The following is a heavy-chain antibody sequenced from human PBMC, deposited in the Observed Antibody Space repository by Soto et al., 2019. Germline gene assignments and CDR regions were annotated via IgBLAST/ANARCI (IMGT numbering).Heavy chain of an antibody. CDR2: INGGNGKT. CDR1: GFNFTPYS. Sequence: ASVKVSCKASGFNFTPYSMHWVRQAPGQRLEWMAWINGGNGKTEYSQKFQGRVTISRDTSASTVYMELSSLTSEDTAVYYCARELEAPGTSFDYWGQGALVTVSS. J-gene: IGHJ4*02. D-gene: IGHD6-13*01. CDR3: ARELEAPGTSFDY. V-gene: IGHV1-3*01.